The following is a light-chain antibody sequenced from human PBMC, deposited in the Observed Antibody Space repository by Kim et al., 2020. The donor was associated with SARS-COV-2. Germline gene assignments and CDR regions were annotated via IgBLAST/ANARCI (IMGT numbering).Light chain of an antibody. CDR2: QDR. CDR1: KLGDKY. CDR3: QAWDSSTALV. Sequence: ELTQPPSVSVSPGQTASITCSGDKLGDKYACWYQQKPGQSPVLVIYQDRKRPSGIPERFSGSNSGNTATLTISGTQAMDEADYYCQAWDSSTALVFGG. J-gene: IGLJ3*02. V-gene: IGLV3-1*01.